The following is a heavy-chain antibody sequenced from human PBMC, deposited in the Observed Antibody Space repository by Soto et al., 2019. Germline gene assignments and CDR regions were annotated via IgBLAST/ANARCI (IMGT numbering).Heavy chain of an antibody. Sequence: PSETLSLTCTVSGGSISSYYWSWIRQPAGKGLEWIGRIYTSGSTNYNPSLKSRVTMSVDTSKNQFSLKLSSVTAAGTAVYYCARACSSNSCYDVFDYWGQGTLVTVSS. D-gene: IGHD2-2*01. CDR1: GGSISSYY. V-gene: IGHV4-4*07. CDR3: ARACSSNSCYDVFDY. CDR2: IYTSGST. J-gene: IGHJ4*02.